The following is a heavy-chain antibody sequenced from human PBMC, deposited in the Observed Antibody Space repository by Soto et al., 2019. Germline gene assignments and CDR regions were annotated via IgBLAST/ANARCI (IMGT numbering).Heavy chain of an antibody. V-gene: IGHV3-74*01. CDR1: GFTFSAYW. CDR3: ARGPRVSSTGTGAH. CDR2: ISDDGSTA. J-gene: IGHJ4*02. Sequence: GGSLRLSCAVSGFTFSAYWMHWVRQVPGEGLTWVSRISDDGSTATYADSVKGRFIISRDNAKNTLYLEMNTLRADDSGLYYCARGPRVSSTGTGAHWGRGTLVTVSS. D-gene: IGHD1-1*01.